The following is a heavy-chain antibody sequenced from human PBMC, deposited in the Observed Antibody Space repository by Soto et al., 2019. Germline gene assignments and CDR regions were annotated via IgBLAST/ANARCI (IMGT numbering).Heavy chain of an antibody. CDR3: ARAMANYFDY. Sequence: QVQLQESGPGLVKPSQTLSVTCTVSGGSVSSDDYSWSWIRQHPGKALEWIGYIRDSGSTYYTPSLEGRVTISVDTSKNQFSLRLRSVTAADTAVYYCARAMANYFDYWGQGTLVTASS. J-gene: IGHJ4*02. CDR1: GGSVSSDDYS. V-gene: IGHV4-31*03. CDR2: IRDSGST. D-gene: IGHD2-8*01.